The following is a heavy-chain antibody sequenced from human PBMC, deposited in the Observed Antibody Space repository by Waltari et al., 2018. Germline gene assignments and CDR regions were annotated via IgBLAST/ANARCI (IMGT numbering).Heavy chain of an antibody. CDR1: GAPLCSHD. V-gene: IGHV3-30*18. J-gene: IGHJ4*02. CDR3: AKDPRSRADYLAHFEY. CDR2: LYYDGSNK. D-gene: IGHD4-17*01. Sequence: QVQLVESGGGLVEPGGSLMLSCAVSGAPLCSHDTHWLRQAPGRGLEWVALLYYDGSNKYYADSVKGRFTVSRDNSKDTLYLQMNSLRPEDTAMYYCAKDPRSRADYLAHFEYWGQGTLVTVSS.